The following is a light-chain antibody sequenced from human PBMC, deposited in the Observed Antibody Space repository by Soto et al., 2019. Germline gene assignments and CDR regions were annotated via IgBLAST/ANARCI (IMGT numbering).Light chain of an antibody. CDR3: QQYNSYSQYT. J-gene: IGKJ2*01. V-gene: IGKV1-5*01. Sequence: DIQMTQSPSTLSASVGDRVTITCRASQSISSWLAWYQQKPGKAPKLLIYDASSLESGVPSRFSGSGPGTEFTLTISSLQPDDFATYYCQQYNSYSQYTVGQGTKLEIK. CDR1: QSISSW. CDR2: DAS.